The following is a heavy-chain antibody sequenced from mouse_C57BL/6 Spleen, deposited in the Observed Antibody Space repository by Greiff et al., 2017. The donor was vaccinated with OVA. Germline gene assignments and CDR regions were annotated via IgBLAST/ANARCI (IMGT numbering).Heavy chain of an antibody. CDR1: GYTFTSYW. CDR3: ARDTTVVAPYYAMDD. V-gene: IGHV1-64*01. J-gene: IGHJ4*01. CDR2: IHPNSGST. Sequence: QVQLQQPGAELVKPGASVKLSCKASGYTFTSYWMHWVKQRPGQGLEWIGMIHPNSGSTNYNEKFKSKATLTVDKSSSTAYMQLSSLTSEDSAVYYCARDTTVVAPYYAMDDWGQGTSVTVSS. D-gene: IGHD1-1*01.